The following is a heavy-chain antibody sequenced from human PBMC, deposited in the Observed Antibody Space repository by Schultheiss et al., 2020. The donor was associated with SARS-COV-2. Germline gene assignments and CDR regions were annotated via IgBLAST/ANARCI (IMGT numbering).Heavy chain of an antibody. V-gene: IGHV4-30-4*07. Sequence: SQTLSLTCIVSGGSISSGGYSWSWIRQPPGKGLEWIGYIYYSGRTYYNPSLKSRVTISVDTSKNQFSLKLSSVTAADTAVYYCARGLDGMDVWGQGTTVTVSS. CDR1: GGSISSGGYS. CDR3: ARGLDGMDV. CDR2: IYYSGRT. J-gene: IGHJ6*02.